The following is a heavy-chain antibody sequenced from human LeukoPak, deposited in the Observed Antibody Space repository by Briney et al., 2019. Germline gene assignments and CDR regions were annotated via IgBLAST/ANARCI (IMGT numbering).Heavy chain of an antibody. CDR3: ASGSGSYHWDY. CDR1: GGSISSGGYY. CDR2: IYHSGST. D-gene: IGHD1-26*01. V-gene: IGHV4-30-2*01. J-gene: IGHJ4*02. Sequence: PSETLSLTCTVSGGSISSGGYYWSWLRQPPGKGLEWIGYIYHSGSTYYNPSLKSRVTISVDRSKNQFSLKLSSVTAADTAVYYCASGSGSYHWDYWGQGTLVTVSS.